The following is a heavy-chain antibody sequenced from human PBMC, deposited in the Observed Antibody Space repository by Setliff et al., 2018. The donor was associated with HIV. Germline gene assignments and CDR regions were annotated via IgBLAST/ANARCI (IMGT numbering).Heavy chain of an antibody. CDR2: INTDGSST. D-gene: IGHD3-9*01. CDR3: VRDRDWAFDY. Sequence: SLRLSCAASGFSFSSYWMHWVRQAPGKGLVWVSRINTDGSSTSYADSVKGRFTISRDDAKNSLYLQMDSLRAEDTAVYYCVRDRDWAFDYWGQGTLVTVSS. J-gene: IGHJ4*02. V-gene: IGHV3-74*01. CDR1: GFSFSSYW.